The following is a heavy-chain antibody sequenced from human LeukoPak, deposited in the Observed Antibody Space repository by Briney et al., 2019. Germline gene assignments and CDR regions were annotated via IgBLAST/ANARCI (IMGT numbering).Heavy chain of an antibody. V-gene: IGHV3-53*05. CDR3: ARDGAGRRSSWVEFDL. CDR2: SYDGGGT. CDR1: GFTVTSTH. D-gene: IGHD3-10*01. J-gene: IGHJ5*02. Sequence: GGSLRLSWTVSGFTVTSTHMDWVRQAPGKGPEWVALSYDGGGTVYADCVKCRFTISRDNSKNMVYLQINSLTPEDSAVYYCARDGAGRRSSWVEFDLWGQGTLVTVSS.